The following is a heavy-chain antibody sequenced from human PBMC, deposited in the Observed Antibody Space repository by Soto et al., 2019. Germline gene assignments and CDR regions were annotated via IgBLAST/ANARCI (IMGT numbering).Heavy chain of an antibody. D-gene: IGHD5-18*01. CDR2: IYPGDSDT. CDR1: GYSFTSYW. J-gene: IGHJ2*01. Sequence: PXGPLKISGKGSGYSFTSYWIGWVRQMPGKGLEWMGIIYPGDSDTRYSPSFQGQVTISADKSISTAYLQWSSLKASDTAMYYCARLQIQLWYLGFDLWGRGTLVTGSS. V-gene: IGHV5-51*01. CDR3: ARLQIQLWYLGFDL.